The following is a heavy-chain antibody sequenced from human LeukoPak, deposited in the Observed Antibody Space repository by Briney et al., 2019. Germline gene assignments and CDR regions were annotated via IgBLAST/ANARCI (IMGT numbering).Heavy chain of an antibody. V-gene: IGHV4-39*01. CDR1: GGSISSNSYY. Sequence: SETLSLTCTVSGGSISSNSYYWGWIRQSPGKGLEWIGSIYYSGSTYYNPSLESRVTISVDTSNNQFSLNLNSVTAADTAVYYCARVFGSGWGIDYWGQGTLVTVSS. J-gene: IGHJ4*02. CDR3: ARVFGSGWGIDY. CDR2: IYYSGST. D-gene: IGHD6-19*01.